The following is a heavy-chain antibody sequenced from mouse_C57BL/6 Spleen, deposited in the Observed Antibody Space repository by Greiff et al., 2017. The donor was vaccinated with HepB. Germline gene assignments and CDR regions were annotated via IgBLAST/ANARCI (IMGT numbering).Heavy chain of an antibody. CDR1: GYTFTSYW. Sequence: VQLVESGAELVKPGASVKLSCKASGYTFTSYWMHWVKQRPGQGLEWIGMIHPNSGSTNYNEKFKSKATLTVDKSSSTAYMQLSSLTSEDSAVYYCAREYSNYPFDYWGQGTTLTVSS. CDR3: AREYSNYPFDY. D-gene: IGHD2-5*01. J-gene: IGHJ2*01. CDR2: IHPNSGST. V-gene: IGHV1-64*01.